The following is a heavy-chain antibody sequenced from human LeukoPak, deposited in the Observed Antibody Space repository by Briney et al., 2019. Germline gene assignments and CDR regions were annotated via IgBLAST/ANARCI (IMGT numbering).Heavy chain of an antibody. CDR1: GGSISSSSYY. Sequence: SETLSLTCTVSGGSISSSSYYWGWIRQPPGKWLEWIGSIYYSGSTYYNPSLKSRVTISVDTSKNQFSLKLSSVTAADTAAYYCARRYDFWSGYPSYYYYYYMDVWGKGTTVTVSS. D-gene: IGHD3-3*01. CDR3: ARRYDFWSGYPSYYYYYYMDV. V-gene: IGHV4-39*01. CDR2: IYYSGST. J-gene: IGHJ6*03.